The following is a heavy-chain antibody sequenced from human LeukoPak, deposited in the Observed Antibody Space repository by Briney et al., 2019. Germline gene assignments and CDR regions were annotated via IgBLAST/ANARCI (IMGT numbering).Heavy chain of an antibody. CDR2: ISRNGGST. V-gene: IGHV3-64D*09. CDR3: VKDLRSDFMGVLSRYLSY. D-gene: IGHD2/OR15-2a*01. CDR1: EFTFSSFA. Sequence: GGSLRLSCSASEFTFSSFAMHWVRQAPGKGLEYVAAISRNGGSTYYADSVKGRFTISRDNSKNTLYLQMSSLRAEDTAVYLCVKDLRSDFMGVLSRYLSYWGQGTLVTVSS. J-gene: IGHJ4*02.